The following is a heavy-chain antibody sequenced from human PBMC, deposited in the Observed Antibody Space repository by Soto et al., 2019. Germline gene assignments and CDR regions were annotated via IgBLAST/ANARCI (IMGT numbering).Heavy chain of an antibody. CDR3: TGIYCSGGSCYDHFDY. Sequence: GGSLRLSCAASGFTFSGSAMHWVRQASGKGLEWVGRIRSKANSYATAYAASVKGRFAISRDDSKNTAYLQMNSLKTEDTAVYYCTGIYCSGGSCYDHFDYWGQGTLVTVSS. CDR1: GFTFSGSA. V-gene: IGHV3-73*01. CDR2: IRSKANSYAT. D-gene: IGHD2-15*01. J-gene: IGHJ4*02.